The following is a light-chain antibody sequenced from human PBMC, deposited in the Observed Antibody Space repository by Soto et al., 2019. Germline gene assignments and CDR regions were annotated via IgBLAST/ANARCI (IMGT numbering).Light chain of an antibody. CDR2: GNN. CDR3: QTYDSSLTGLYV. Sequence: QSVLTQPPSVSGAPGQRVTISCTGSSSNIGAGFDVHWYQQVPGTAPKLLIYGNNNRASGVPDRFSGSKSGTSASLAITGLQAEDEADYYCQTYDSSLTGLYVFGGGTKVTVL. V-gene: IGLV1-40*01. J-gene: IGLJ1*01. CDR1: SSNIGAGFD.